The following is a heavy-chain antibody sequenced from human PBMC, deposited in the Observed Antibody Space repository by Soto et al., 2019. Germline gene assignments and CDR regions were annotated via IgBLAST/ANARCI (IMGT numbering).Heavy chain of an antibody. D-gene: IGHD2-21*02. Sequence: PGGSLRLSCAASGFTFSTSSMTWVRQAPGKGLEWVANIKQDGSAQYYVDSLQGRFTISRDNAKNSVSLQMNSLRVEDTAVYYCAREVTAWAVAYGLDVWGQGTTVTVSS. CDR1: GFTFSTSS. CDR3: AREVTAWAVAYGLDV. CDR2: IKQDGSAQ. J-gene: IGHJ6*02. V-gene: IGHV3-7*01.